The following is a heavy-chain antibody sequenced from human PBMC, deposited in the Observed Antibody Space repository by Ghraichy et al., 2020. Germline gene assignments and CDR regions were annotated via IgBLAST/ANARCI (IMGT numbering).Heavy chain of an antibody. D-gene: IGHD1-26*01. CDR1: GFTFSSYS. CDR2: ISNDGSDK. CDR3: ARERGGTGGRAFYI. V-gene: IGHV3-30-3*01. Sequence: GGSLRLSCAASGFTFSSYSMHWVRQAPGKGLEWVAVISNDGSDKYYADSVKGRFTISRDNSKNTVYLQVNSLRAEDTAVYYCARERGGTGGRAFYIWGQGTMVTVSA. J-gene: IGHJ3*02.